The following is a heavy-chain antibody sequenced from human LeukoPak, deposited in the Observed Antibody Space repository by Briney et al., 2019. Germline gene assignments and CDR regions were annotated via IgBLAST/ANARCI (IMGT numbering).Heavy chain of an antibody. D-gene: IGHD6-19*01. V-gene: IGHV4-34*01. Sequence: SETLSLTCAVYGGSFSGYYWSWIRQPPGKGLEWIGEINHSGSTNYNPSLKSRVTISVDTSKNQFSLKLSSVTAADTAVYYCAREALSSGWLDYWGQGTLVTVSS. CDR1: GGSFSGYY. J-gene: IGHJ4*02. CDR3: AREALSSGWLDY. CDR2: INHSGST.